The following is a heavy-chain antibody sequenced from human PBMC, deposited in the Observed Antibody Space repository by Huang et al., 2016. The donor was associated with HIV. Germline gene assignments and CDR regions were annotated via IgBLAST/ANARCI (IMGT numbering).Heavy chain of an antibody. Sequence: EVQLVESGGGLVQPGRSLRLSCAASGFTFVDYAMHWVRHAPGKVLELVSGISWNSGSIGYADSVKGRFTISRDNARNSLYLQMRRLRADDTALYYCAKGLGGSYYYYFDYWGQGTLVTVSS. V-gene: IGHV3-9*01. CDR3: AKGLGGSYYYYFDY. CDR2: ISWNSGSI. CDR1: GFTFVDYA. D-gene: IGHD3-10*01. J-gene: IGHJ4*02.